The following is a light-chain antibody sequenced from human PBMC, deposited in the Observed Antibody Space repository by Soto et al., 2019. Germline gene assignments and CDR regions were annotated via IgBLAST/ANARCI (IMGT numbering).Light chain of an antibody. J-gene: IGLJ1*01. V-gene: IGLV2-14*03. CDR3: VSYTPSATYV. CDR1: SCNVGGSNF. Sequence: QSVLTQPASVSDSPGQSITISCTGTSCNVGGSNFVYWYQQHPGKPPKLIIYDVANRPSGVSNRFSGSKSGSTASLTIPRLQNEDDDDYYSVSYTPSATYVFGTGTKLTVL. CDR2: DVA.